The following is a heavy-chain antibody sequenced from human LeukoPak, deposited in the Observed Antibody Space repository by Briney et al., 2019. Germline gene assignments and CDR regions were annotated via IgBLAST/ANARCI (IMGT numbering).Heavy chain of an antibody. CDR1: GGSFSDYY. J-gene: IGHJ3*02. Sequence: SETLSLTCAVYGGSFSDYYWSWIRQPPGKGLEWIGEINHSGSPNYNPSLKSRVTISIDTSKNQFSLKLSPVTAADTAVYYGARDLSYYYGSGSYRPIDAFDIWGQGTMVTVSS. CDR2: INHSGSP. V-gene: IGHV4-34*01. CDR3: ARDLSYYYGSGSYRPIDAFDI. D-gene: IGHD3-10*01.